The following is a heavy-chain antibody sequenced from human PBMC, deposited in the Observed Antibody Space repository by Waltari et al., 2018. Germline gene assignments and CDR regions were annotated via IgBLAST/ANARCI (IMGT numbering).Heavy chain of an antibody. V-gene: IGHV3-21*01. CDR2: ISSSSSYM. CDR3: ARVPSTGFWSGFYYYFDY. Sequence: EVQLVESGGGLVKPGGSLRVSCAASGFTFSTYSLNWVSQAPGQGREWVSSISSSSSYMYYADSVKGRFTISRDNAKNSLYLQMNSLRAEDTAVYYCARVPSTGFWSGFYYYFDYWGQGTLVTVSS. D-gene: IGHD3-3*01. J-gene: IGHJ4*02. CDR1: GFTFSTYS.